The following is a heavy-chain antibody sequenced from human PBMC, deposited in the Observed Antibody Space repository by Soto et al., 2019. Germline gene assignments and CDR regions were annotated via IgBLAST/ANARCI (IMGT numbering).Heavy chain of an antibody. Sequence: SETLSLTCTVSGGSISSSSYYWGWIRQPPGKGLEWIGSIYYSGSTYYNPSLKSRVTISVDTSKNQFSLKLSSVTAADTAVYYCDAYDFWSGYLRGMDVWGQGTTVTVSS. D-gene: IGHD3-3*01. J-gene: IGHJ6*02. CDR2: IYYSGST. CDR1: GGSISSSSYY. V-gene: IGHV4-39*01. CDR3: DAYDFWSGYLRGMDV.